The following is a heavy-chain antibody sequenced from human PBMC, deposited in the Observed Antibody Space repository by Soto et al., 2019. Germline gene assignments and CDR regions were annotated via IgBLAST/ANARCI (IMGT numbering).Heavy chain of an antibody. J-gene: IGHJ1*01. V-gene: IGHV4-31*03. CDR1: GGSISSGGYY. CDR3: AGTVAAGRGRFDFQH. Sequence: QVQLQESGPGLVKPSQTLSLTCTVSGGSISSGGYYWSWIRQHPGKGLEWIGNIYYSGSTYYNPSRKSRVPRAVDSSKDHFSLKLSSLTAAQPAEDYWAGTVAAGRGRFDFQHWGQGTLVTVSS. CDR2: IYYSGST. D-gene: IGHD6-13*01.